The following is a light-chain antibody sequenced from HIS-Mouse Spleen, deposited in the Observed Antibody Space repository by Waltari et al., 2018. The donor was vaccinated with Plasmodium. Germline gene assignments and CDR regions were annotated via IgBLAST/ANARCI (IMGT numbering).Light chain of an antibody. CDR3: QTWGTGMV. Sequence: QLVLTQSPSASASLGASVKPTCTLSSGHSSYAIAWHQQQPEKGPRYLMKLNSDGSHSKGDGIPVRFSGSSSGAERYLTISSLQSEDEADYYCQTWGTGMVFGGGTKLTVL. CDR2: LNSDGSH. J-gene: IGLJ2*01. CDR1: SGHSSYA. V-gene: IGLV4-69*01.